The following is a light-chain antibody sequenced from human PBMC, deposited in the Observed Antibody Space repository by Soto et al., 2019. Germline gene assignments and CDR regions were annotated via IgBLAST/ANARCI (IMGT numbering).Light chain of an antibody. V-gene: IGLV2-14*03. Sequence: QSVLTQPASVSGSPGQSITISCTGTSSDIGAYNYVSWYQQHPGKAPKLMIFDVSDRPSGVSNRFSGSKSGNTASLTISGLQAEDEADYYCTSYTTSSTLVFGGVTQLTVL. CDR3: TSYTTSSTLV. CDR1: SSDIGAYNY. J-gene: IGLJ2*01. CDR2: DVS.